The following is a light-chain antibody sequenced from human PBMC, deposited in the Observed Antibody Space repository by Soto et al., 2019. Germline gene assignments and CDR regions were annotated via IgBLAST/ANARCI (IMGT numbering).Light chain of an antibody. CDR1: QSFSNY. CDR2: DAS. CDR3: QQRSNWPLT. Sequence: EIVLTQSPATLSLSPGERATLSCRASQSFSNYLAWYQQKPGQAPRLLLYDASRRATGIPARFSGRWSGTDFTLTISILDPEDVAVYYCQQRSNWPLTFGQGTRLEIK. J-gene: IGKJ5*01. V-gene: IGKV3-11*01.